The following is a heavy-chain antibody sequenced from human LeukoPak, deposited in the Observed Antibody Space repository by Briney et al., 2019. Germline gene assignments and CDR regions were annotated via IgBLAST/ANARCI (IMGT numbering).Heavy chain of an antibody. J-gene: IGHJ3*02. V-gene: IGHV5-51*01. CDR3: ARLKDSSSWYPPDAFDI. Sequence: GESLKISCKGSGYRFTSYWIGWVRQMPGKGLEWMGIIYPGDSDTRYSPSFQGQVTISADKSISTAYLQWSSLKASDTAMYYCARLKDSSSWYPPDAFDIWGQGTMVTVSS. D-gene: IGHD6-13*01. CDR1: GYRFTSYW. CDR2: IYPGDSDT.